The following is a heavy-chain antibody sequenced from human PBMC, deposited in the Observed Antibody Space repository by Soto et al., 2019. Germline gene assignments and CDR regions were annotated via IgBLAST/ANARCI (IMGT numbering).Heavy chain of an antibody. CDR3: GRMEGLATITSYFDY. Sequence: QLQLQESGPGLVKPSETLSLTCTVSGGSVSSSSYYWGWVRQPPGKGLEWIGSVYYSGSTSYNPSLETRVTISVDKSKNQFSLKLMSLSAADPAVYYCGRMEGLATITSYFDYWGQGALVTVSS. D-gene: IGHD3-9*01. CDR1: GGSVSSSSYY. V-gene: IGHV4-39*01. CDR2: VYYSGST. J-gene: IGHJ4*02.